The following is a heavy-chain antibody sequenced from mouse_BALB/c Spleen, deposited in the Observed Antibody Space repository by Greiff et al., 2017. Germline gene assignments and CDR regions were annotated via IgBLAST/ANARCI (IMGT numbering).Heavy chain of an antibody. Sequence: VQLQQSGAELVKPGASVKLSCTASGFNIKDTYMHWVKQRPEQGLEWIGRIDPANGNTKYDPKFQGKATITADTSSNTAYLQLSSLTSEDTAVYYCARPITTVVARGYAMDYWGQGTSVTVSS. CDR3: ARPITTVVARGYAMDY. CDR1: GFNIKDTY. J-gene: IGHJ4*01. D-gene: IGHD1-1*01. V-gene: IGHV14-3*02. CDR2: IDPANGNT.